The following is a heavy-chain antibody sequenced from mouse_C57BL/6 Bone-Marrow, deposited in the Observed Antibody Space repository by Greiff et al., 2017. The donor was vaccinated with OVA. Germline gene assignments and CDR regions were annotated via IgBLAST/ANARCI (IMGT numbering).Heavy chain of an antibody. CDR2: IDPENGDT. D-gene: IGHD2-1*01. CDR1: GFNIKDDY. Sequence: VQLQQSGAELVRPGASVTLSCTASGFNIKDDYMHWVKQRPEQGLEWIGWIDPENGDTEYASKFQGKATITADTSSNTAYLQLSSLTSEDTAVYYCTTRIYPDAMDYWGQGTSVTVSS. CDR3: TTRIYPDAMDY. J-gene: IGHJ4*01. V-gene: IGHV14-4*01.